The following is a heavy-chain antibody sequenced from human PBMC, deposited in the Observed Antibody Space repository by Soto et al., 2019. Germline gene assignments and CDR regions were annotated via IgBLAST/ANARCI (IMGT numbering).Heavy chain of an antibody. CDR2: INAGNGNT. CDR1: GYTFTSYA. Sequence: ASVKVSCKASGYTFTSYAMHWVRQSPGQRLEWMGWINAGNGNTKYSQKFQGRVTITRDTSASTAYMELSSLRSEDTAVYYCARGITLPTPLDYWGQGTLVTVSS. V-gene: IGHV1-3*01. CDR3: ARGITLPTPLDY. J-gene: IGHJ4*02.